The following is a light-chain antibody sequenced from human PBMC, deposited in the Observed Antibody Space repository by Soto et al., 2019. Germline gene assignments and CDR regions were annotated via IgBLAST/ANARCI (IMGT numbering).Light chain of an antibody. CDR1: QAVSSSY. V-gene: IGKV3-20*01. CDR3: QQYGRSPFS. J-gene: IGKJ2*01. CDR2: HAT. Sequence: EIVLTQSPGTLSLSPGESATLSCRANQAVSSSYLAWYQQKPGQAPRLLIYHATDRANGVPELFSGSGSGTDLALTITRLEPEDFALYYWQQYGRSPFSFGQGTKLEIK.